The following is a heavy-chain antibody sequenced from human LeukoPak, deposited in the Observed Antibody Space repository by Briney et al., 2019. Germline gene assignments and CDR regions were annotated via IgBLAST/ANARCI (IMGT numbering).Heavy chain of an antibody. CDR2: ISGGGGGT. Sequence: GGSLRLSCAASGFIFTNYFMSWVRQAPGKGLEWVSTISGGGGGTYYADSVRGRSTISRDNSKNTLYLQVNSLRAEDTAVYYCAKDGRGYAIFHYWGQGTLVTVSS. CDR3: AKDGRGYAIFHY. CDR1: GFIFTNYF. J-gene: IGHJ4*02. V-gene: IGHV3-23*01. D-gene: IGHD2-8*01.